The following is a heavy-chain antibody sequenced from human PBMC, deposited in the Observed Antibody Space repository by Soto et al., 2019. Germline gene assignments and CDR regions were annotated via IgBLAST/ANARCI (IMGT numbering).Heavy chain of an antibody. CDR3: AKDHRTYYDFWCGYYTDVPYYGMDV. CDR2: IIPIFGTA. D-gene: IGHD3-3*01. CDR1: GGTFSSYA. J-gene: IGHJ6*02. Sequence: GASVKVSCKASGGTFSSYAISWVRQAPGQGLEWMGGIIPIFGTANYAQKFQGRVTITADESTSTAYMELSSLRSEDTAVYYCAKDHRTYYDFWCGYYTDVPYYGMDVWGQGTTVTVSS. V-gene: IGHV1-69*13.